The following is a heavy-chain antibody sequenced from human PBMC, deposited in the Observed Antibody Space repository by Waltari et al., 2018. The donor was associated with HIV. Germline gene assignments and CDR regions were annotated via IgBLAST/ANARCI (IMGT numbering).Heavy chain of an antibody. CDR3: ARNTHFDH. CDR1: GAAVSSGPYY. Sequence: QVQLQQSGPRLVKPSETLSLTCTVSGAAVSSGPYYWSWIRQPPGKGLEGIGYIYNNERVNYNPYLKSRVTISVDTSKNQLSLRLTSVTAADTATYYGARNTHFDHWGQGSPVTVSS. CDR2: IYNNERV. J-gene: IGHJ4*02. V-gene: IGHV4-61*01.